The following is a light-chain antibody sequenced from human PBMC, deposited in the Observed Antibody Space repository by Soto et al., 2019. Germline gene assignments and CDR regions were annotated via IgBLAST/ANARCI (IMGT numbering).Light chain of an antibody. CDR2: DAS. V-gene: IGKV3-15*01. J-gene: IGKJ1*01. CDR3: QQYNDWPPWT. Sequence: EVVMTQSPATLSVSPGERATLSCRASESVSRNLAWYQQKPGQAPRLLIYDASTRATGIPDRFSGTGSGTEFALTINSLQSEDFAVYYCQQYNDWPPWTFGQGTKVDI. CDR1: ESVSRN.